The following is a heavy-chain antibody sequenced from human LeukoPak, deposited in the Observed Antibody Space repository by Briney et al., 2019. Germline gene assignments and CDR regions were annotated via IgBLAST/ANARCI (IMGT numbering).Heavy chain of an antibody. CDR3: AKDRGRIVVVPAATFDY. CDR1: EFTFSSYA. D-gene: IGHD2-2*01. Sequence: GGSLRLSCAASEFTFSSYAMSWVRQAPGKGLEWVSAISGSGGSTYYADSVKGRFTISRDNSKNTLYLQMNRLRAEDTAVYYCAKDRGRIVVVPAATFDYWGQGTLVTVSS. V-gene: IGHV3-23*01. CDR2: ISGSGGST. J-gene: IGHJ4*02.